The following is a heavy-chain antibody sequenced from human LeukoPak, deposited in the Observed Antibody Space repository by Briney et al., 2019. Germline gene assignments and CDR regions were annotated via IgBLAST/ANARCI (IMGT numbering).Heavy chain of an antibody. CDR3: ATPYYYYYYYMDV. Sequence: SGGSLRLSCAASGFTFSSYEMNRVRQAPGKGLEWVSYISSSGSTIYYADSVKGRFTISRDNAKNSLYLQMNSLRAEDTAVYYCATPYYYYYYYMDVWGKGTTVTVYS. V-gene: IGHV3-48*03. J-gene: IGHJ6*03. CDR2: ISSSGSTI. CDR1: GFTFSSYE.